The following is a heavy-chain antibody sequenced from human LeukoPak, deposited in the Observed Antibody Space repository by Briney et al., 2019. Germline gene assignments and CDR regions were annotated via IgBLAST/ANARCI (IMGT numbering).Heavy chain of an antibody. CDR1: GSTFTNAW. J-gene: IGHJ4*02. Sequence: GGSLRLSCAASGSTFTNAWMSWVRQAPGEGLEWVGRIKSKTDGGTTDYAAPVKGRFTVSRDDSKSTVFLQMNSLKTEDTAVYYCTGRELQYDTHLVYWGQGTRVTVSS. D-gene: IGHD4-11*01. CDR3: TGRELQYDTHLVY. V-gene: IGHV3-15*01. CDR2: IKSKTDGGTT.